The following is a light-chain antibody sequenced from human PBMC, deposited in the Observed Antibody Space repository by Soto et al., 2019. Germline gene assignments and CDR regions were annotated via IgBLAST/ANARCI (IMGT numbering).Light chain of an antibody. CDR1: SSDVGGYNR. CDR2: EGS. V-gene: IGLV2-23*03. CDR3: CSYAGSDTFVV. J-gene: IGLJ3*02. Sequence: QSALTQPASVSGSPGQSITLSCPGTSSDVGGYNRVSWYQQHPNQAPKLMIYEGSTRPSGVSHRFSGSKSGNTASLTISGLQAEDEADYYCCSYAGSDTFVVFGGGTKLTVL.